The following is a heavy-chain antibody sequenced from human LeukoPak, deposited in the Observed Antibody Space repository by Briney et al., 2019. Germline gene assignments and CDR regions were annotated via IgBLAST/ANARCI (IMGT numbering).Heavy chain of an antibody. Sequence: NTGGSLRLSCAASGFTFSSYAMSWVRQAPGKGLEWIGRIKSKTDGETTNYAEPVRGRFTISRDDSKSAVYLQMNSLKIEDTAVYYCTTDLGTYYHGSQRLIPIDYWGQGTLVTVSS. V-gene: IGHV3-15*01. CDR2: IKSKTDGETT. D-gene: IGHD3-10*01. J-gene: IGHJ4*02. CDR3: TTDLGTYYHGSQRLIPIDY. CDR1: GFTFSSYA.